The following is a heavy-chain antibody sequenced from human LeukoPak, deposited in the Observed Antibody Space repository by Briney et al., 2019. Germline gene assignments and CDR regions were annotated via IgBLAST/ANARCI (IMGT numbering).Heavy chain of an antibody. Sequence: GGSLRLPCAASGFTFSSYEMNWVRQAPGKGLEWVSYISSSGSTIYYADSVKGRFTISRDNAKNSLYLQMNSLRAEDTAVYCCARAERWLQLSYAFDIWGQGTMVTVSS. CDR2: ISSSGSTI. V-gene: IGHV3-48*03. J-gene: IGHJ3*02. CDR3: ARAERWLQLSYAFDI. CDR1: GFTFSSYE. D-gene: IGHD5-24*01.